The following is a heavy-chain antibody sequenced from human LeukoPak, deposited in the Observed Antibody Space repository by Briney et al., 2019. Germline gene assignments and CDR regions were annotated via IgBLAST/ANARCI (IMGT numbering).Heavy chain of an antibody. CDR1: GGSISSSSYY. CDR2: IYYSGTT. D-gene: IGHD3-22*01. J-gene: IGHJ6*02. Sequence: SETLSLTCTVSGGSISSSSYYWGWIRQPPGKGLEWIAYIYYSGTTDYHPSLKSRVTITLDTSKNQYSLKLNAVTAADTGVYYCARSYDSRGYFYYGMDVWGQGTTVTVSS. CDR3: ARSYDSRGYFYYGMDV. V-gene: IGHV4-61*05.